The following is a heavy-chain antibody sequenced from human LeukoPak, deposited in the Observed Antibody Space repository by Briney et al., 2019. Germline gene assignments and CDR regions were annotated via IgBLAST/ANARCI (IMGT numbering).Heavy chain of an antibody. D-gene: IGHD6-6*01. CDR3: ARAGEAARSFDY. CDR1: GGSISSYY. Sequence: SETLSLTCTVSGGSISSYYWSWIRQPPGKGLEWIGYIYYSGSTNYNPSLKSRVTISVDTSKNQFPLKLSSVTAADTAVYYCARAGEAARSFDYWGQGTLVTVSS. J-gene: IGHJ4*02. CDR2: IYYSGST. V-gene: IGHV4-59*08.